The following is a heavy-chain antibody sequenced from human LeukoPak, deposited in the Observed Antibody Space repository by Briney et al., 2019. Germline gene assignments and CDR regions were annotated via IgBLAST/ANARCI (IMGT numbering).Heavy chain of an antibody. CDR1: GGSFSGYY. V-gene: IGHV4-34*01. CDR3: ARHSWYYYGSGSSFDY. J-gene: IGHJ4*02. D-gene: IGHD3-10*01. Sequence: PSETLSLTCAVYGGSFSGYYWSWIRQPPGKGLEWIGEINHSGSTNYNPSLKSRVTISVDTSKNQFSLKLSSVTAADTAVYYCARHSWYYYGSGSSFDYWGQGTLVTVSS. CDR2: INHSGST.